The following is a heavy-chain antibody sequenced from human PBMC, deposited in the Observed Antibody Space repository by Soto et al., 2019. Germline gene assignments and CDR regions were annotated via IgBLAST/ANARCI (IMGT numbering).Heavy chain of an antibody. J-gene: IGHJ5*02. CDR1: GFTFSSYD. V-gene: IGHV3-13*01. D-gene: IGHD2-15*01. CDR3: ARGSSIYCSGGSCYNWFDP. CDR2: IGTAGDT. Sequence: GESLKISCAASGFTFSSYDMHWVRQATGKGLEWVSAIGTAGDTYYPGSVKGRFTISRENAKNSLYLQMNSLRAGDTAVYYCARGSSIYCSGGSCYNWFDPWGQGTLVTVSS.